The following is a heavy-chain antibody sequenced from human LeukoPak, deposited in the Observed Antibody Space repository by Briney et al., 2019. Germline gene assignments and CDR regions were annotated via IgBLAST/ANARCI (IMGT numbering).Heavy chain of an antibody. D-gene: IGHD3-9*01. CDR2: IIPILGIA. CDR3: ARGGGILPGYYPDY. J-gene: IGHJ4*02. Sequence: ASVKVSCKASGGTCSSYTISWVRQAPGQGLEWMVRIIPILGIANYAQNFQGRVTITADRSTSKAYMELSSVRSEDTAVYYCARGGGILPGYYPDYWGQGTLVTVSS. CDR1: GGTCSSYT. V-gene: IGHV1-69*02.